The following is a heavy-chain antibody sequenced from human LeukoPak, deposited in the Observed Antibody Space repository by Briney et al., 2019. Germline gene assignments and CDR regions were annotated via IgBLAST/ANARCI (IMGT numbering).Heavy chain of an antibody. D-gene: IGHD3-10*01. Sequence: GESLKISCKGSGYSFTSYWIGWVRQMPGKGLEWMGIIYPGDSGTRYSPSFQGQVTISADKSIRTAYLQWSSLKASDTAMYYSARHLDYYGRFDPWGQGTLVTVSS. J-gene: IGHJ5*02. CDR2: IYPGDSGT. CDR1: GYSFTSYW. V-gene: IGHV5-51*01. CDR3: ARHLDYYGRFDP.